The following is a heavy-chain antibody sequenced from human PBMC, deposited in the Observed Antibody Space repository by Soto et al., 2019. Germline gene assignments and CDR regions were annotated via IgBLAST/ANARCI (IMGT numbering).Heavy chain of an antibody. CDR3: ARDPSVITSGTTERPFDY. CDR2: ISAYNGNT. D-gene: IGHD1-1*01. Sequence: QVQLVQSGAEVKKPGTSVKVSCKASGYTFTSYGISWVRQAPGQGLEWMGWISAYNGNTNYAQKVQGRVTMTTDTSTSTAYMELRSLRSDDTDMYYCARDPSVITSGTTERPFDYWGQGTLVTVSS. J-gene: IGHJ4*02. CDR1: GYTFTSYG. V-gene: IGHV1-18*01.